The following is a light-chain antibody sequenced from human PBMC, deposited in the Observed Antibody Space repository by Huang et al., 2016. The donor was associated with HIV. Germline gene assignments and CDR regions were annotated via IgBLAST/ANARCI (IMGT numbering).Light chain of an antibody. CDR1: QSVSNY. J-gene: IGKJ3*01. CDR2: DAS. Sequence: EIVLTQSPDTLSLSPGERATLSCRASQSVSNYLAWYQQKPGQAPRLLIYDASNRATGIPDRFSGSVSGTDFTLNISSLEPEDFAVYYCQHRSDWPPITFGPGTKVDIK. V-gene: IGKV3-11*01. CDR3: QHRSDWPPIT.